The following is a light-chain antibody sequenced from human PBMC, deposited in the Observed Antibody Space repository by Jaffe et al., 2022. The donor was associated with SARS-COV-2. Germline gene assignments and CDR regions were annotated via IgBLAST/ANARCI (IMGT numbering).Light chain of an antibody. CDR3: QQYNNWPRT. V-gene: IGKV3-15*01. Sequence: EIVMTQSPATLSVSPGERATLSCRASQSISSNFAWYQLKPGQAPRLLIYDSSTRATGIPARFSGSGSGTEFTLTISSLQSEDFAVYYCQQYNNWPRTFGQGTKVEIK. CDR2: DSS. J-gene: IGKJ1*01. CDR1: QSISSN.